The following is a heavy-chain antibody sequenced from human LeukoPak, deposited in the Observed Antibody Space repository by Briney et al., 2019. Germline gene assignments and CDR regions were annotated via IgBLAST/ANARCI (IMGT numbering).Heavy chain of an antibody. CDR3: ARFRGFYYGLDL. CDR2: IKNKANGYTT. V-gene: IGHV3-72*01. J-gene: IGHJ6*02. CDR1: GSTFSDHY. Sequence: PGGSLRLSCAASGSTFSDHYTDWVRQAPGKGLEWVGHIKNKANGYTTEYAASVKGRFTISRDDSKNSLFLQMNSLKTDDTAVYYCARFRGFYYGLDLWGPGTMVIVSS. D-gene: IGHD3-10*01.